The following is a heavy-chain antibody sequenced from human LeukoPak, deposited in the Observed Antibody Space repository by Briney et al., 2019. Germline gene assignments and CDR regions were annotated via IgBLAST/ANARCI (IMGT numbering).Heavy chain of an antibody. CDR3: AKGGTVIARLIAAD. Sequence: QPGGSLRLSCAASGFTFSTYAMTWVRQAPGKGLEWVSSFSGSFSSTYYADSVKGRFTISRDNSENTLYLQMNSLRAEDTAVYYCAKGGTVIARLIAADWGQGTLVTVSS. J-gene: IGHJ4*02. V-gene: IGHV3-23*01. D-gene: IGHD6-6*01. CDR1: GFTFSTYA. CDR2: FSGSFSST.